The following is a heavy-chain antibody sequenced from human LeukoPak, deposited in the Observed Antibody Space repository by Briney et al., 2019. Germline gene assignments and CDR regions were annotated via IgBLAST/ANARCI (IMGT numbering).Heavy chain of an antibody. V-gene: IGHV4-38-2*01. Sequence: SETLSLTCAVSGYSISSGYYWGWIRQPPGKGLEWIGSIYHGGRTYYNPSLKSRVTISVDTSKNQFSLILNSVTAADTAVYYCARQAPLDGDFDFWGQGTLVTVSS. CDR3: ARQAPLDGDFDF. CDR1: GYSISSGYY. CDR2: IYHGGRT. D-gene: IGHD3/OR15-3a*01. J-gene: IGHJ4*02.